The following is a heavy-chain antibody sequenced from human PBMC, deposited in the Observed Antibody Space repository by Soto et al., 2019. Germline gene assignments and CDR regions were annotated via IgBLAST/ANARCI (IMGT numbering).Heavy chain of an antibody. D-gene: IGHD5-12*01. CDR3: ARHPNSGYDFDY. J-gene: IGHJ4*02. Sequence: SETLSLTCTVSGGSISDYYWSWIRQPPGKGLEWIGYIYYSGTTNYSPSLKSRVTISVDTSKNQFSLELSSVTAADTAVYYCARHPNSGYDFDYWGQGTLVTVSS. CDR2: IYYSGTT. V-gene: IGHV4-59*08. CDR1: GGSISDYY.